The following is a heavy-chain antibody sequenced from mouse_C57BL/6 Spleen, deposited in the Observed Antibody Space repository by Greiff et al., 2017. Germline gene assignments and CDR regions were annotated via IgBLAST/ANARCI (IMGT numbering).Heavy chain of an antibody. V-gene: IGHV5-9-1*02. D-gene: IGHD2-4*01. CDR3: TIYYDYDGFYFDY. CDR1: GFTFSSYA. CDR2: ISSGGDYI. Sequence: EVKLMESGEGLVKPGGSLKLSCAASGFTFSSYAMSWVRQTPEKRLEWVAYISSGGDYIYYADTVKGRFTISRANARNTLYLQMSSLKSEDTAMYYCTIYYDYDGFYFDYWGQGTTLTVSS. J-gene: IGHJ2*01.